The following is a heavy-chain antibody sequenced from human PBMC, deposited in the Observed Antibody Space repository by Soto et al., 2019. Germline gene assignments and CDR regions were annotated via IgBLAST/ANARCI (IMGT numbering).Heavy chain of an antibody. D-gene: IGHD3-10*01. CDR2: IGTAGDT. CDR1: GFTFSSYD. Sequence: GGSLRLSCAASGFTFSSYDMHWVRQATGKGLEWVSAIGTAGDTYYPGSVKGRFTISRENAKNSLYLQMNSLRAGDTAIYYCAREALSGSGSRAFDIWGQGTMVTVS. J-gene: IGHJ3*02. CDR3: AREALSGSGSRAFDI. V-gene: IGHV3-13*01.